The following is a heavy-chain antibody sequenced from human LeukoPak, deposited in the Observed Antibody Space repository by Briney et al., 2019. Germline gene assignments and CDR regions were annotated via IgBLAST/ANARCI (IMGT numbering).Heavy chain of an antibody. V-gene: IGHV4-59*01. CDR3: ARGGPDVAMATTIDY. J-gene: IGHJ4*02. D-gene: IGHD5-24*01. CDR1: GGSISTYY. CDR2: MHHSGST. Sequence: PSETLSLTCTVSGGSISTYYWSWIRQPPGKGLEWIGYMHHSGSTNYNPSLKSRVTISADTSKNQCSLKLSSVTAADTAMYYCARGGPDVAMATTIDYWGQGTLVTVSS.